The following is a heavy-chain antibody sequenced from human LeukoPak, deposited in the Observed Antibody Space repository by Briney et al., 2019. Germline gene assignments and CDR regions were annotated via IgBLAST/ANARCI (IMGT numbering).Heavy chain of an antibody. CDR3: ARDPAYCSGGYCPGDAFDI. CDR2: MYHNGST. CDR1: GGSISSISYY. D-gene: IGHD2-15*01. V-gene: IGHV4-39*07. Sequence: PSETLSLTCTVSGGSISSISYYWGWIRQPPGKGLEWIGSMYHNGSTYYNPSLKSRVTISVDTSKDQFSLKLRAVTAADTAVYYCARDPAYCSGGYCPGDAFDIWGQGTMVTVSS. J-gene: IGHJ3*02.